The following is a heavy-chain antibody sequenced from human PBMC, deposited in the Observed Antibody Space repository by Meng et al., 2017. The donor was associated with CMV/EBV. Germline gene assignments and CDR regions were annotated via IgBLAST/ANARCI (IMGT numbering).Heavy chain of an antibody. CDR1: GGSIGSGDYY. V-gene: IGHV4-30-4*08. J-gene: IGHJ4*02. CDR3: ARDNRRGGVDY. Sequence: QLQLLGSCPGLVKLSQSLSSTCTVSGGSIGSGDYYWSWIRQPPGKGLEWIGYIYYSGSTYYNPSLKSRVTISVDTSKNQFSLKLSSVTAADTAVYYCARDNRRGGVDYWGQGTLVTVSS. CDR2: IYYSGST. D-gene: IGHD3-3*01.